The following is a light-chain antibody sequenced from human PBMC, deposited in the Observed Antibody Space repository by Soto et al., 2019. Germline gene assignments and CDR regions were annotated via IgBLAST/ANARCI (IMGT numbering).Light chain of an antibody. CDR3: QQRSSVIT. CDR1: QSVSSH. J-gene: IGKJ5*01. CDR2: DAS. Sequence: EVVLTQSPATLSLSPGEGATLSCRASQSVSSHLAWYQQKPGQAPRLLIYDASKRATGIPARFSGNGFGTYFTLTISSLEPEDFVVYYCQQRSSVITFGQGTRLEIK. V-gene: IGKV3-11*01.